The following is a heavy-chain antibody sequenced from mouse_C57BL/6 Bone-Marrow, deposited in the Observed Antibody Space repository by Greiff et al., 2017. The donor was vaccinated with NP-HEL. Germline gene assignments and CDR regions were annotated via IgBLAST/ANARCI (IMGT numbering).Heavy chain of an antibody. D-gene: IGHD1-1*01. CDR3: TNYYYGSRVAY. CDR2: IDPEDGDT. J-gene: IGHJ3*01. V-gene: IGHV14-1*01. Sequence: VQLQQSGAELVRPGASVKLSCTASGFNIKDYYMHWVKQRPEQGLEWIGRIDPEDGDTEYAPKFQGKATMTADTSSNTAYLQLSSLTSEDTAVYYCTNYYYGSRVAYWGQGTLDTVSA. CDR1: GFNIKDYY.